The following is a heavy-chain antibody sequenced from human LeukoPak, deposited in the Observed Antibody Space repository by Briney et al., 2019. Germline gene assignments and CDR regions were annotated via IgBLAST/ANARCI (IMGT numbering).Heavy chain of an antibody. D-gene: IGHD3-9*01. J-gene: IGHJ4*02. CDR1: GGSFSGYY. CDR2: INHSGST. V-gene: IGHV4-34*01. Sequence: SETLSLTCAVYGGSFSGYYWSWIRQPPGKGLEWIGEINHSGSTNYNPSLKSRVTISVDTSKNQFSLKLSSVTAADTAVYYCARVGRYFDWLLRPGRAIDYWGQGTLVTVSS. CDR3: ARVGRYFDWLLRPGRAIDY.